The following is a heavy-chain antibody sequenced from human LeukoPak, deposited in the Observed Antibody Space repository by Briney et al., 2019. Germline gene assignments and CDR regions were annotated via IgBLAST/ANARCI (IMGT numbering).Heavy chain of an antibody. J-gene: IGHJ4*02. CDR3: ARVPYCSGGSCYQSLFDY. CDR1: GFTFISYW. D-gene: IGHD2-15*01. CDR2: INSDGSST. V-gene: IGHV3-74*01. Sequence: GGSLRLSCAASGFTFISYWMHWVRQAPGKGLVWVSRINSDGSSTSYADSVKGRFTISRDNAKNTLYLQMNSLRAEYTDVYYCARVPYCSGGSCYQSLFDYWGQGTLVTVSS.